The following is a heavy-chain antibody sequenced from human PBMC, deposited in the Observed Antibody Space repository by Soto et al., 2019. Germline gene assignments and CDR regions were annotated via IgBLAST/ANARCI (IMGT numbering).Heavy chain of an antibody. Sequence: GGSLRLSCAASGFIFSNFGMHWVRQAPGEGLEWVAVIWYDGSNEYYADSVKGRFTISKDNSKNMLYLQMNSLRAEDTAVYYCARDDIPGITVATYGLDVWGQGTTVTVSS. V-gene: IGHV3-33*01. J-gene: IGHJ6*02. CDR1: GFIFSNFG. D-gene: IGHD6-19*01. CDR3: ARDDIPGITVATYGLDV. CDR2: IWYDGSNE.